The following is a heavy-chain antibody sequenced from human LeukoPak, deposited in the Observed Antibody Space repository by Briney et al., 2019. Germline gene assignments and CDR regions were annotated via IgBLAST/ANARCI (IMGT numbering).Heavy chain of an antibody. CDR1: GDSISSGTYY. CDR3: ARRDVVVVAGYFDY. CDR2: IYYTEST. Sequence: PSETLSLTCAVSGDSISSGTYYWGWIRQSPGKGLEWIGTIYYTESTYYNPSLKSRVTISVDTSKNQFSLKLSSVTAADTAVYYCARRDVVVVAGYFDYWGQGTLVTVSS. J-gene: IGHJ4*02. V-gene: IGHV4-39*01. D-gene: IGHD2-15*01.